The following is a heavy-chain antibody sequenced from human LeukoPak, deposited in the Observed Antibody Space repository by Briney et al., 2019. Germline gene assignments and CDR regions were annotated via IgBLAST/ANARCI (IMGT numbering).Heavy chain of an antibody. V-gene: IGHV3-7*01. CDR1: GFTFSSYW. J-gene: IGHJ4*02. CDR3: ARGYCSGGSCYWSYYFDY. CDR2: IKQDGSEK. D-gene: IGHD2-15*01. Sequence: GGSLRLSCAASGFTFSSYWMSWVRQAPGKGLEWVANIKQDGSEKYYVDSVKGRFTISRDNAKNSLYLQMNSLRAEDTAVYYCARGYCSGGSCYWSYYFDYWGQGTLVTVSS.